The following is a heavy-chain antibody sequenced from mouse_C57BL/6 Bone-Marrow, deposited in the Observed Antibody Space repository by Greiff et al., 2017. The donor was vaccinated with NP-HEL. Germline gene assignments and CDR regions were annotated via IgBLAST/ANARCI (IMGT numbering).Heavy chain of an antibody. V-gene: IGHV2-6-1*01. CDR3: ARHEGLGYYGSSPYYFDY. J-gene: IGHJ2*01. D-gene: IGHD1-1*01. CDR2: IWSDGST. CDR1: GFSLTSYG. Sequence: VKLMESGPGLVAPSQSLSITCTVSGFSLTSYGVHWVRQPPGKGLEWLVVIWSDGSTTYNSALKSRLSISKDNSKSQVFLKMNSLQTEDTAMYYCARHEGLGYYGSSPYYFDYWGQGTTLTVSS.